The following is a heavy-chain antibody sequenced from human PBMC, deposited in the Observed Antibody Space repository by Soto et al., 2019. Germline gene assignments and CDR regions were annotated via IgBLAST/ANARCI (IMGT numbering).Heavy chain of an antibody. D-gene: IGHD3-16*02. CDR2: IITIFDKP. V-gene: IGHV1-69*01. CDR3: SRSIGSGGVIGGFDY. J-gene: IGHJ4*02. Sequence: QVQLVQSGAEVRNPGSAVRVSCKASGGTFKMYAMNWVRQAPGQGLQWIARIITIFDKPRYAQQFQGRVTITVDESTSTAYMELSSLRSEDTAIYYCSRSIGSGGVIGGFDYWGQGTLVTVAS. CDR1: GGTFKMYA.